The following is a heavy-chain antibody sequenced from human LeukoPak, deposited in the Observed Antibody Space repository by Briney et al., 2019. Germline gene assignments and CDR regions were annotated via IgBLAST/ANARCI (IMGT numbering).Heavy chain of an antibody. CDR1: GYSFTGHY. CDR2: INPKSGGT. Sequence: GASVTVSCKASGYSFTGHYMHWVRQAPGQGLEWMGWINPKSGGTNYAQKFQGRVTMTRDTPISTAYMDMSSLRSDDTAVYYCARNLWFGESSDAFDMWGQGTMVTVSS. CDR3: ARNLWFGESSDAFDM. J-gene: IGHJ3*02. D-gene: IGHD3-10*01. V-gene: IGHV1-2*02.